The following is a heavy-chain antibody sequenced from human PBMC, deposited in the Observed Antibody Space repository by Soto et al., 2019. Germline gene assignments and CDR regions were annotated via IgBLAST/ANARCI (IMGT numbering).Heavy chain of an antibody. V-gene: IGHV4-34*01. CDR2: INHSGST. D-gene: IGHD3-9*01. CDR3: ATRVRYYDILTGYYTSDYFDY. CDR1: CGSFSGYY. J-gene: IGHJ4*02. Sequence: PSETLSLTCTFYCGSFSGYYWSFIRHPPGNGLYFIGEINHSGSTNYNPSLKSRVTISVDTSKNQFSLKLSSVTAADTAVYYCATRVRYYDILTGYYTSDYFDYWGQGTLVTVSS.